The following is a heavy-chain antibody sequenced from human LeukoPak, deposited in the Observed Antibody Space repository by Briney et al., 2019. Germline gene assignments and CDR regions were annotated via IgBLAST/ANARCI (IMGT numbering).Heavy chain of an antibody. CDR3: ARTWIQLWRFDY. J-gene: IGHJ4*02. V-gene: IGHV6-1*01. CDR2: TYYRSKWYN. D-gene: IGHD5-18*01. CDR1: GDIVSSDSAA. Sequence: SQTLSLTCAISGDIVSSDSAAWNWIRQSPSRGLEWLGRTYYRSKWYNDYALSVRSRITINPDTSKNQFSLHLNSVTPEDTAVYYCARTWIQLWRFDYWGQGTLVTVSS.